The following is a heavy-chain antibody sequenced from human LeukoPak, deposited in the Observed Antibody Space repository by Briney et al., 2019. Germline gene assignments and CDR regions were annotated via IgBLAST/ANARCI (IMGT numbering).Heavy chain of an antibody. CDR2: MYLSGTT. CDR1: GDSINSLDL. J-gene: IGHJ4*02. CDR3: ARDRFALTFDY. Sequence: PSGTLSLTCTVSGDSINSLDLWSWVRQPPGKGLEWIGEMYLSGTTHSNPSVKSRVTISIDKSKNQFFLNLSSVTAADTAVYYCARDRFALTFDYWGQGILVTVSS. V-gene: IGHV4-4*02. D-gene: IGHD3-16*01.